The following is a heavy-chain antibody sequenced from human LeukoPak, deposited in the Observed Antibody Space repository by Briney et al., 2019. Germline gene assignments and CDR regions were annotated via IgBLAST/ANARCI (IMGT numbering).Heavy chain of an antibody. Sequence: PGGSLRLSCAASGFTFSSYAMSWIRQAPGKGLEWVSYISSSGSTIYYADSVKGRFTISRDNARNSLYLQMNSLRAEDTAVYYCARDLWTIPVFDYWGQGTLVTVSS. V-gene: IGHV3-11*01. CDR1: GFTFSSYA. D-gene: IGHD3/OR15-3a*01. CDR2: ISSSGSTI. CDR3: ARDLWTIPVFDY. J-gene: IGHJ4*02.